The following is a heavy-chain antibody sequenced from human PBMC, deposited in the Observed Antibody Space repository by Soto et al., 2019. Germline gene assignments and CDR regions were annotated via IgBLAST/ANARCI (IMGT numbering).Heavy chain of an antibody. V-gene: IGHV4-31*03. D-gene: IGHD1-26*01. CDR1: GGSISNGDYY. CDR2: IYYSGST. J-gene: IGHJ6*02. CDR3: ARDGGSQGYGMHV. Sequence: RSLTCTVSGGSISNGDYYWSWIRQHPGKGLEWIGNIYYSGSTYYNPSLKRRVTISVDTSENQFSLRLASVTAADTAVYFCARDGGSQGYGMHVWGPGTTVTV.